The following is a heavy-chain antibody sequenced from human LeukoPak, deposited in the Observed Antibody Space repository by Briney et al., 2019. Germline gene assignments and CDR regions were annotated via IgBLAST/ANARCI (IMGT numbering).Heavy chain of an antibody. Sequence: GASVKVSCKASGYTFTSYGIHWVRQATGQGLEWMGWMNPTSGNTGYSQRFQGRVTMTRNSPISTAYMELSSLRSEDTAVYYCGRWNFDYYGLDVWGQGTTVTVSS. CDR1: GYTFTSYG. D-gene: IGHD1-7*01. V-gene: IGHV1-8*01. J-gene: IGHJ6*02. CDR3: GRWNFDYYGLDV. CDR2: MNPTSGNT.